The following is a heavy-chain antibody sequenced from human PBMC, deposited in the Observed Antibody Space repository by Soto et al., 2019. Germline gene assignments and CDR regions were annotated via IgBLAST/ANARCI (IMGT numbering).Heavy chain of an antibody. D-gene: IGHD3-10*01. CDR3: ARTTNYGSGSYSSLFDY. V-gene: IGHV4-31*03. CDR1: GGSISSGDYY. J-gene: IGHJ4*02. CDR2: IYYSGST. Sequence: QVQLQESGPGLVKPSQTLSLTCTVSGGSISSGDYYWSWIRQHPGKGLEWIGYIYYSGSTYYNPSLKSRVTISVDTSKNQFSLKLSSVTAADTAVYYCARTTNYGSGSYSSLFDYWGQGTLVTVSS.